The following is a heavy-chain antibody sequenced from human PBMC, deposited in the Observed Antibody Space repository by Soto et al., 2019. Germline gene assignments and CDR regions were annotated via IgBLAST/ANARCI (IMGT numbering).Heavy chain of an antibody. CDR1: GYTFTGDY. CDR2: INPNSGGT. V-gene: IGHV1-2*04. J-gene: IGHJ3*02. CDR3: ARGVGQWLVRRGAFDI. Sequence: ASVKVSCKASGYTFTGDYMHWVRRAPGQGLEWMGWINPNSGGTNYAQKFQGWVTMTRDTSISTAYMELSRLRSDDTAVYYCARGVGQWLVRRGAFDIWCQGTMVNVSS. D-gene: IGHD6-19*01.